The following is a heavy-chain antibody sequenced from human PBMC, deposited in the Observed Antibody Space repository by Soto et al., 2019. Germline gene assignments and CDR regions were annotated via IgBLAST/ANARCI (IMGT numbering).Heavy chain of an antibody. D-gene: IGHD3-9*01. J-gene: IGHJ5*02. Sequence: SVKVSCTASGGTFSSYAISWVRQAPGQGLEWMGGIIPIFGTANYAQKFQGRATITADESTSTAYMELSSLRSEDTAVYYCARDMYYDILTPANWFDPWGQGTLVTVSS. CDR1: GGTFSSYA. CDR3: ARDMYYDILTPANWFDP. V-gene: IGHV1-69*13. CDR2: IIPIFGTA.